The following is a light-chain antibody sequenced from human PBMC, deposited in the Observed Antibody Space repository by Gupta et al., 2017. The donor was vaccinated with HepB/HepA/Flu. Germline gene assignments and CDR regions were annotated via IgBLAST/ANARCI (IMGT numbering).Light chain of an antibody. V-gene: IGLV6-57*03. CDR2: EDN. CDR3: QSYDSSNRV. Sequence: NFMLTQPPPVSESPGKTVTISCTRSSRSIASNYVQWYQQRPGSAPTTVIYEDNQRPSGVPDRFSGSIDSSSNSASLTISGLKTEDEADYYCQSYDSSNRVFGGGTKLTVL. J-gene: IGLJ3*02. CDR1: SRSIASNY.